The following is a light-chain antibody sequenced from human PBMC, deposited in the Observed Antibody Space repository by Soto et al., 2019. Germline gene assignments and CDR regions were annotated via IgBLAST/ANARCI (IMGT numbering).Light chain of an antibody. CDR1: QSVLYSSNNKNY. Sequence: DIVMTQSPDSLAVSLGERATIHCKSSQSVLYSSNNKNYLAWYQQKPGQPPKLIIYWASTRESGVPDRFSGSGSGTDFTLTISSLQAEDVAVYYCQQYYSTPWTLGQGTKVDIK. J-gene: IGKJ1*01. CDR3: QQYYSTPWT. V-gene: IGKV4-1*01. CDR2: WAS.